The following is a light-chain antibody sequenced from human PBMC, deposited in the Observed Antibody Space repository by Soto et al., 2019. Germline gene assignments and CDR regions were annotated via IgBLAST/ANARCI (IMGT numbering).Light chain of an antibody. CDR2: DVS. CDR3: SSYTSSSTLV. V-gene: IGLV2-14*01. J-gene: IGLJ2*01. CDR1: SSDVGGHNY. Sequence: QSALTQPASVSGSPGQSITISCTGTSSDVGGHNYVSWYQQHPGKAPKLMIYDVSNRPSGVSNRFSGSKSGNTASLTISGLQAEDEADYSCSSYTSSSTLVFGGGTQLTVL.